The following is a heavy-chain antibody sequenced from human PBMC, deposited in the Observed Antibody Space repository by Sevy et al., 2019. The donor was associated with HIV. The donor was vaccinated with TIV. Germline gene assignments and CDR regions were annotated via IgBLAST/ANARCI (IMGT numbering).Heavy chain of an antibody. V-gene: IGHV4-34*01. CDR2: INHSGST. D-gene: IGHD4-17*01. Sequence: SETLSLTCAVYGGSFSGYCWSWIRQPPGKGLEWIGEINHSGSTNYNPSLKSRVTISVDTSKNQFSLKLSSVTAADTAVYYCAGTTTVDYWGQGTLVTVSS. J-gene: IGHJ4*02. CDR3: AGTTTVDY. CDR1: GGSFSGYC.